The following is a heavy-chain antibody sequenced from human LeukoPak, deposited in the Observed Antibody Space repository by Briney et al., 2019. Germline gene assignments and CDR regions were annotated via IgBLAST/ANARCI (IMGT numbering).Heavy chain of an antibody. CDR3: TTASS. CDR1: GFTFSSYG. J-gene: IGHJ4*02. Sequence: GRSLRLSCAASGFTFSSYGMHWVRQAPGKGLEWVAVISYDGSNKYYADSVKGRFTISRDNSKNTLYLQMNSLRAEDTAVYYCTTASSWGQGTLVTVSS. V-gene: IGHV3-30*03. D-gene: IGHD6-13*01. CDR2: ISYDGSNK.